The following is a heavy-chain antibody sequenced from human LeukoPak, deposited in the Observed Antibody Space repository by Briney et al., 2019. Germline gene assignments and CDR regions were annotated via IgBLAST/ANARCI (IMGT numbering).Heavy chain of an antibody. J-gene: IGHJ6*04. CDR3: AREGQRLGKSDGMDV. V-gene: IGHV5-51*01. CDR2: IYPGDSDT. CDR1: GYSFTSYW. Sequence: GESLKISCKGSGYSFTSYWIGWVRQMPGKGLEWMGIIYPGDSDTRYSPSFQGQVTISADKSISTAYLQWSSLKASDTAMYYCAREGQRLGKSDGMDVWGEGTTVTVSS. D-gene: IGHD6-25*01.